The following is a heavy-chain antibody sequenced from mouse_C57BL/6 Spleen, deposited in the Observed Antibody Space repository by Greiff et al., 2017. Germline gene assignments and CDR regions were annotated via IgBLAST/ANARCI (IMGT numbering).Heavy chain of an antibody. CDR2: ISSGGSYT. Sequence: EVKLVESGGDLVKPGGSLKLSCAASGFTFSSYGMSWVRQTPDKRLEWVATISSGGSYTYYPDSVKGRFTISRDNAKNTLYLQMSSLKSEDTAMYYCARHESYYDSPLDYWGQGTTLTVSS. D-gene: IGHD2-4*01. V-gene: IGHV5-6*01. CDR1: GFTFSSYG. J-gene: IGHJ2*01. CDR3: ARHESYYDSPLDY.